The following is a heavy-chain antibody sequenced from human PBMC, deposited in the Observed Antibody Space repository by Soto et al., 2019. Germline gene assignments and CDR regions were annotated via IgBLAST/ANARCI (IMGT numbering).Heavy chain of an antibody. D-gene: IGHD2-8*01. V-gene: IGHV3-30*18. CDR1: GFTFSSYG. J-gene: IGHJ6*02. Sequence: QVQLVESGGGVVQPGRSLRLSCAASGFTFSSYGMHWVRQAPGKGLEWVAVISYDGSNKYYADSVKGRFTISRDNSKNTLYLQMNSLRAEDTAVYYCAKDSGLICTNGVCYPYYYYGMDVWGQGTTVTVSS. CDR2: ISYDGSNK. CDR3: AKDSGLICTNGVCYPYYYYGMDV.